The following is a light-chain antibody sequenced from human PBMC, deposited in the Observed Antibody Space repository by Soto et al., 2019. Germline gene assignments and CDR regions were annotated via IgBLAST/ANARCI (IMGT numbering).Light chain of an antibody. Sequence: QAVVTQPPSVSGAPGQRVTISCTGRSCNIRAGFHVHCYQQLPGTAPKILIYGNNNRPSGVPDRFSGSKSGTSASLAITGLLAEDEADYYCQSFDSSLTGRYVFGTGTKVTAL. CDR1: SCNIRAGFH. CDR3: QSFDSSLTGRYV. J-gene: IGLJ1*01. CDR2: GNN. V-gene: IGLV1-40*01.